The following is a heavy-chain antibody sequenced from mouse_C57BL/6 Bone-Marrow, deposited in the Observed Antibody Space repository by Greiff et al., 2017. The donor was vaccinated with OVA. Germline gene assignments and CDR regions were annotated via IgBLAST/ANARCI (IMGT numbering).Heavy chain of an antibody. CDR3: ARGNSNYVDYFDY. V-gene: IGHV1-69*01. J-gene: IGHJ2*01. CDR1: GYTFTSYW. Sequence: QVQLQQPGAELVMPGASVKLSCKASGYTFTSYWLHWVKQRPGQGLEWIGEIDPSDSYTNYNQKFKGKSPLTVDKSSSTAYMQLSSLTSEDSAVYYCARGNSNYVDYFDYWGQGTTLTVSS. CDR2: IDPSDSYT. D-gene: IGHD2-5*01.